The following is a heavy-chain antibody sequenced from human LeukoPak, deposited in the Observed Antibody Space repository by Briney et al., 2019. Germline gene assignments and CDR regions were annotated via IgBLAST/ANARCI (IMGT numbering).Heavy chain of an antibody. CDR3: ARDSGGYNSHFDY. Sequence: SETLSLTCTVSGGSISSYYWSWLRQPPGKGLEWIGYIYYSGSTNYNPSLKSRVTISVDTSKNQFSLKLSSVTAADTAVYYCARDSGGYNSHFDYWGQGTLVTVSS. CDR2: IYYSGST. V-gene: IGHV4-59*01. D-gene: IGHD5-24*01. CDR1: GGSISSYY. J-gene: IGHJ4*02.